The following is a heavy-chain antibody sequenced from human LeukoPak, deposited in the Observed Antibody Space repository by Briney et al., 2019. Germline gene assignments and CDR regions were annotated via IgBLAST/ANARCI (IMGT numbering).Heavy chain of an antibody. D-gene: IGHD3-9*01. J-gene: IGHJ4*02. CDR2: ISGSGGST. V-gene: IGHV3-23*01. CDR1: GFTFSSYA. Sequence: GGSLRPSCAASGFTFSSYAMSWVRRAPGKGLEWVSAISGSGGSTYYADSVKGRFTISRDNSKNTLYLQMNSLRAEDAAVYYCAKGRYDILTGYSVYWGQGTLVTVSS. CDR3: AKGRYDILTGYSVY.